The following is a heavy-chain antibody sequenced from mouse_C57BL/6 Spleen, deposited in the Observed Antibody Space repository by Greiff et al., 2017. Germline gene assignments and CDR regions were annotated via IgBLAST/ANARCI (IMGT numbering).Heavy chain of an antibody. J-gene: IGHJ1*03. Sequence: QVQLKESGPELVKPGASVKISCKASGYAFSSSWMNWVKQRPGKGLEWIGRIYPGDGDTNYNGKFKGKATLTADKSSSTAYMQLSSLTSEDSAVYFCAREGGYFDVWGTGTTVTVSS. CDR3: AREGGYFDV. CDR1: GYAFSSSW. CDR2: IYPGDGDT. V-gene: IGHV1-82*01.